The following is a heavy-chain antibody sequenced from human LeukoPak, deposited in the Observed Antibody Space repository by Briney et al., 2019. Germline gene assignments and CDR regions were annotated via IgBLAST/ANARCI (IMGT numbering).Heavy chain of an antibody. CDR2: ITDCDIST. J-gene: IGHJ4*02. CDR3: AKGLRGNYDY. V-gene: IGHV3-23*01. D-gene: IGHD1-26*01. CDR1: GFTFNSYT. Sequence: PGGSLRLSCAASGFTFNSYTMAWVRQAQAKGLEWVASITDCDISTYYANPVKGRFTIHRENSKHTLYLQMNSLRAEDTAVYYCAKGLRGNYDYWGQGTMVTVSS.